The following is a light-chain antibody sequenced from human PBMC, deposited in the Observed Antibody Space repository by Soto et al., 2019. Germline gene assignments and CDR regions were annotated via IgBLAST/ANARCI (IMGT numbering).Light chain of an antibody. CDR1: QRVLYSSNNKNY. V-gene: IGKV4-1*01. CDR2: WAS. Sequence: DIVITHSPESLSLSLCDMATISCKSIQRVLYSSNNKNYLAWYQQKPGQPPKLLIYWASTRESGVPDRFSGSGSGTDFTLTISSLQAEDVAVYYCQQYYSTPWTFGQGTKVDIK. CDR3: QQYYSTPWT. J-gene: IGKJ1*01.